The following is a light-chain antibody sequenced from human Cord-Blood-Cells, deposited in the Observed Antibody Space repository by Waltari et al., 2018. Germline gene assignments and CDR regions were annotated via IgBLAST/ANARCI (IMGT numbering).Light chain of an antibody. V-gene: IGLV2-11*01. J-gene: IGLJ3*02. CDR1: SSDVGGYNY. CDR2: DVS. CDR3: CSYAGSRV. Sequence: QSALTQPRSVSGSPGQSVTISCTGTSSDVGGYNYVSWYQQHPGKAPKLMIYDVSKRPSGVPDRFSGSKSGNTASLTISGLQAGDEADYYCCSYAGSRVFGGGTKLTVL.